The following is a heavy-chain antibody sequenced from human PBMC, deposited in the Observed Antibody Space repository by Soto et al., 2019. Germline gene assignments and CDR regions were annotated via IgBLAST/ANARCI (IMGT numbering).Heavy chain of an antibody. D-gene: IGHD3-3*02. J-gene: IGHJ4*02. CDR3: ARRSSRLLVYNY. Sequence: SETLSLTCTVSGVSVSSNSYYWSWIRQPPGEGLEWIGYIYDSVSTSYNPSPKSRVTTSLVTSKNQFSLNLSSVTPADTAVYYCARRSSRLLVYNYWGLGTLVTVSS. CDR2: IYDSVST. CDR1: GVSVSSNSYY. V-gene: IGHV4-61*01.